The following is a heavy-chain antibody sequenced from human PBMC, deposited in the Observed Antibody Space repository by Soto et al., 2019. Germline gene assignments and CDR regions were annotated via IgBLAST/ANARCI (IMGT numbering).Heavy chain of an antibody. J-gene: IGHJ4*02. Sequence: PGGSLRLSCAASGFTFSSYAMSWVRQAPGKGLEWVSAISGSGGSTYYADSVKGRFTISRDNSKNTLYLQMNSLRAEDTAVYYCARDVIGHDNYETIGYYFDHWGQGTLVTVSS. V-gene: IGHV3-23*01. D-gene: IGHD3-22*01. CDR2: ISGSGGST. CDR3: ARDVIGHDNYETIGYYFDH. CDR1: GFTFSSYA.